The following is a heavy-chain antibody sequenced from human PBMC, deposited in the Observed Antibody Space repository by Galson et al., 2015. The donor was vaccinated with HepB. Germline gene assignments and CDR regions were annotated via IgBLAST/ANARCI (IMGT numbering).Heavy chain of an antibody. D-gene: IGHD1-26*01. Sequence: SLRLSCAASGFTFSSYGMHWVRQAPGKGLEWVSAISGGGGSTYYADSVKGRFAISRDNSKNTLYLQMNGLRAEDTAVYYCAKRPDRSGRGYYFDYWGQGTLVTVSS. V-gene: IGHV3-23*01. CDR2: ISGGGGST. CDR1: GFTFSSYG. CDR3: AKRPDRSGRGYYFDY. J-gene: IGHJ4*02.